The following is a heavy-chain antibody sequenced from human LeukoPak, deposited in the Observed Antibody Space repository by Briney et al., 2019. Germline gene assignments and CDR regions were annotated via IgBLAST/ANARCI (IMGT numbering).Heavy chain of an antibody. Sequence: PSETLSLTCTVSGGSISSYYWSWIRQPAGKGLEWIGRIYTSGSTNYNPSLKSRVTMSVDTSKNQFSLKLSSVTAADTAVYYCARGYRGQWLVPFHFDYWGQGTLVTVSS. CDR3: ARGYRGQWLVPFHFDY. J-gene: IGHJ4*02. CDR1: GGSISSYY. D-gene: IGHD6-19*01. V-gene: IGHV4-4*07. CDR2: IYTSGST.